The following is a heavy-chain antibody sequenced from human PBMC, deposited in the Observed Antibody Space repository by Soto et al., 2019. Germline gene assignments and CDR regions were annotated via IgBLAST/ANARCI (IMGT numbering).Heavy chain of an antibody. CDR3: ARERYKWNDVGGWFDP. V-gene: IGHV1-69*06. CDR1: GGTFSSYA. Sequence: QVQLVQSGAEVKKPGSSVKVSCKASGGTFSSYAISWVRQAPGQGLACMGGIIPIYGTANYAQKFQVRITITADKSTSTAYMELGSLRAEDTAVYYCARERYKWNDVGGWFDPWGQGTLVTVSS. D-gene: IGHD1-20*01. CDR2: IIPIYGTA. J-gene: IGHJ5*02.